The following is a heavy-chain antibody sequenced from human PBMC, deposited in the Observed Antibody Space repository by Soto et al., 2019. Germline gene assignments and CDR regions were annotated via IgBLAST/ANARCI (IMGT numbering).Heavy chain of an antibody. CDR1: RFTFSNYG. V-gene: IGHV3-30*18. CDR2: ISHDGTVK. J-gene: IGHJ4*02. D-gene: IGHD5-18*01. CDR3: AKERDTRSSSCFDS. Sequence: VGSLRLSCAASRFTFSNYGMQWVRQAPVKGLEWVAVISHDGTVKYYADSVKGRFTISRDNFQNTLDLQMDSLRAEDTAVYYCAKERDTRSSSCFDSWGQGTLVTVSS.